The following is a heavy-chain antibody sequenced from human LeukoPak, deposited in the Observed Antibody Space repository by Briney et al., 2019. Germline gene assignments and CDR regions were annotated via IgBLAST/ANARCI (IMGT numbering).Heavy chain of an antibody. D-gene: IGHD6-13*01. J-gene: IGHJ3*02. Sequence: GGSLRLSCAASGFTFDDYAMHWVRQAPGKGLDWVSGISWNSGSIGYADSVKGRFTISRDNAKNSLYLQMNSLRAEDTALYYCAESSSSLEGGAFDIWGQGTMVTVSS. V-gene: IGHV3-9*01. CDR1: GFTFDDYA. CDR3: AESSSSLEGGAFDI. CDR2: ISWNSGSI.